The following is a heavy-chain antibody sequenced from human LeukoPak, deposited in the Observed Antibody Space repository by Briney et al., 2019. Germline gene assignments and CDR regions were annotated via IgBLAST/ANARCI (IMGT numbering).Heavy chain of an antibody. J-gene: IGHJ4*02. CDR1: GYTFTGYY. D-gene: IGHD3-10*01. V-gene: IGHV1-2*02. CDR3: ARNGYYYGSGSYPPLDY. CDR2: INPNSGGT. Sequence: ASVKVSCKASGYTFTGYYMHWVRQAPGQGLEWMGWINPNSGGTNYAQKFQGRVTMTRDMSTSTVYMELSSLRSEDTAVYYCARNGYYYGSGSYPPLDYWGQGTLVTVSS.